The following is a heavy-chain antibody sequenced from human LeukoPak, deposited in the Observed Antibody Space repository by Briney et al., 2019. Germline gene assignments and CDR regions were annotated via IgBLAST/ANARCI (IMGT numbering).Heavy chain of an antibody. CDR1: GFTFSSYA. V-gene: IGHV3-23*01. CDR2: ISFSVGVT. J-gene: IGHJ4*02. CDR3: AKDREGSGSYYPDY. D-gene: IGHD1-26*01. Sequence: GGSLRLSCAASGFTFSSYAMSWVRQAPGKGLEWVSAISFSVGVTYYADSVKGRFTISRDNSKTMLYLQMNSLRAEDTAVYYCAKDREGSGSYYPDYWGQGTLVTVSS.